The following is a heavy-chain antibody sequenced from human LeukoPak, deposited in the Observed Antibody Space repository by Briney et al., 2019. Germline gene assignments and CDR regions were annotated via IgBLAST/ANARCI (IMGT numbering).Heavy chain of an antibody. CDR3: ARVPHGWFGESKSSGRTYYFDY. CDR2: INPNSGGT. V-gene: IGHV1-2*02. D-gene: IGHD3-10*01. J-gene: IGHJ4*02. CDR1: GYTFTGYY. Sequence: AASVKVSCKASGYTFTGYYMHWVRQAPGQGLEWMGWINPNSGGTNYAQKFQGRVTMTRDTSISTAYMELSRLRSDDTAVYYCARVPHGWFGESKSSGRTYYFDYWGQGTLVTVSS.